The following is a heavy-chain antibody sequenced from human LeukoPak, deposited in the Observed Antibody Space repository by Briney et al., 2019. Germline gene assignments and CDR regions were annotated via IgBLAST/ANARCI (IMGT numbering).Heavy chain of an antibody. CDR3: AKGNWIDY. J-gene: IGHJ4*02. CDR1: GFTFDDYG. D-gene: IGHD1-1*01. V-gene: IGHV3-9*01. CDR2: ISWNSGSI. Sequence: GGSLRLSCAASGFTFDDYGMHWVRQAPGKGLEWVSGISWNSGSIGYADSVKGRFTISRDNAKNSLYLQMNSLRVEDTALYYCAKGNWIDYWGQGTLVTVSS.